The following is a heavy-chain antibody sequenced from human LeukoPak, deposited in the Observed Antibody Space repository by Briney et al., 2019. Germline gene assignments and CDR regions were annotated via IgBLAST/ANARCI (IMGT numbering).Heavy chain of an antibody. J-gene: IGHJ4*02. D-gene: IGHD2-21*02. CDR2: IKQDGSEK. Sequence: GGSLRLSCVVSGFTFNSCWMNWVRRAPGKGLEWVANIKQDGSEKYYVDSVKGRFTISRDNAKNSLYLQMNSLRAEDTAVYYCARGELTGRYCGGDCYSGVLDYWGQGTLVTVSS. CDR3: ARGELTGRYCGGDCYSGVLDY. V-gene: IGHV3-7*01. CDR1: GFTFNSCW.